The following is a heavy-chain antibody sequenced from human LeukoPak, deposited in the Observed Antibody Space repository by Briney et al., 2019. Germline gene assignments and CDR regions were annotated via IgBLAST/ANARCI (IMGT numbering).Heavy chain of an antibody. J-gene: IGHJ4*02. V-gene: IGHV3-74*01. CDR3: AREGSYGPNIDY. CDR1: GFTFSSYW. Sequence: PGGSLRLSCAASGFTFSSYWMHWVRQAPGKGLVWVSRNTDGSSTSYADSVKGRFTISRDNPKNTLYLQMNSLRAEDTAVYYCAREGSYGPNIDYWGQGTLVTVSS. CDR2: NTDGSST. D-gene: IGHD5-18*01.